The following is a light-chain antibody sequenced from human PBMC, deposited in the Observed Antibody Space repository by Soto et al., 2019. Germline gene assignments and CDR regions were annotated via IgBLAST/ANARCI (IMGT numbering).Light chain of an antibody. CDR3: HQYDSWT. V-gene: IGKV3-11*01. CDR2: DAS. CDR1: QSVGSY. Sequence: EIVLTQSPGTLSLSPGERATLSCRASQSVGSYLAWYRQTPGQAPRLLIYDASNRATGIPARFSGSGSGTDFTLTISSLEPEDFAVYYCHQYDSWTFGQGTKVDI. J-gene: IGKJ1*01.